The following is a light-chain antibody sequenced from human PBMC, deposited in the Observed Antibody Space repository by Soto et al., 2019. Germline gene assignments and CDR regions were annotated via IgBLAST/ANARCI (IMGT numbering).Light chain of an antibody. CDR3: SSYTSSSTPDV. CDR2: EVS. CDR1: SSDVGGYNY. V-gene: IGLV2-14*01. Sequence: QSALTQPASVSGSPGQSITISCTGTSSDVGGYNYVSWYQQHPGKAPKLMIYEVSNRPSGVSNRFSGSKSVNTASLTISGLQAEDEADYYCSSYTSSSTPDVFGTGTKLTVL. J-gene: IGLJ1*01.